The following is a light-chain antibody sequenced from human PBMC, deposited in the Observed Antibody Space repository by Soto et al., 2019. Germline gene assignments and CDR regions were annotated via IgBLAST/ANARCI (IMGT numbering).Light chain of an antibody. CDR2: WAS. V-gene: IGKV4-1*01. Sequence: DIVMTQSPDSLAVSLGERATIICKSSQSVLYSSNHKNYLAWYQQKPGQPPKLLIYWASTRESGVPDRFSGSGSGTDFTLTISSLQSEDVAVYYCQQYYSTPWTFGQGTKLEIK. J-gene: IGKJ2*01. CDR1: QSVLYSSNHKNY. CDR3: QQYYSTPWT.